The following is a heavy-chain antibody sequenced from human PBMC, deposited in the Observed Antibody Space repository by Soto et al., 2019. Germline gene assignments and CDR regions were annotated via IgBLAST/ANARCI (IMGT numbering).Heavy chain of an antibody. Sequence: QVQLVQSGAEVKKPGASVKVSCKASGYTFASYAISWMRQAPGQGLEWMGWISAYNGNTNHAQKPQGRVTMTTDTSTSTAYMELRSLRSDDTALYYCASDPPPPDYWGQGTLVTVSS. V-gene: IGHV1-18*01. CDR1: GYTFASYA. J-gene: IGHJ4*02. CDR3: ASDPPPPDY. CDR2: ISAYNGNT.